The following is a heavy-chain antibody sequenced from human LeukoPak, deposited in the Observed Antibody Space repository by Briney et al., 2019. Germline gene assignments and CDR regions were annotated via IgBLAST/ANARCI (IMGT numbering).Heavy chain of an antibody. CDR2: IYSSGST. CDR3: ARTSARGAQLDY. Sequence: SETLSLTCSVSGGSISSYYWSWIRQPAGKGLEWIGRIYSSGSTNYNPSHKTRVTMSLDTSKNQFSLNLTTVTAADTAVYYCARTSARGAQLDYWGQGTLVTVSS. D-gene: IGHD3-10*01. CDR1: GGSISSYY. J-gene: IGHJ4*02. V-gene: IGHV4-4*07.